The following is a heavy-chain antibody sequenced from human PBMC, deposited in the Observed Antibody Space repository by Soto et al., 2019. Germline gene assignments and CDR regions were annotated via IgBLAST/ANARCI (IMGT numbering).Heavy chain of an antibody. CDR1: GDRVSSNSAA. J-gene: IGHJ6*03. CDR2: TYYRSKWYN. D-gene: IGHD1-7*01. CDR3: ARAAELELPPDYYYMDV. Sequence: SQTLSLTCAISGDRVSSNSAAWNWIRPSPSRGLEWLGRTYYRSKWYNDYAVSVKSRITINPDTSKNQFSLQLNSVTPEDTAVYYCARAAELELPPDYYYMDVWGKGTTVTVSS. V-gene: IGHV6-1*01.